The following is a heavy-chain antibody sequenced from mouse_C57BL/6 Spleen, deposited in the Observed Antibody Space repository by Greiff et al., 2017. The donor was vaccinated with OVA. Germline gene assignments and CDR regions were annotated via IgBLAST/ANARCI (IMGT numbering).Heavy chain of an antibody. CDR1: GFTFSSYA. J-gene: IGHJ3*01. Sequence: EVKVVESGEGLVKPGGSLKLSCAASGFTFSSYAMSWVRQTPEKRLEWVAYISSGGDYIYYADTVKGRFTISRDNARNTLYLQMSSLKSEDTAMYYCTRGLLWAWFAYWGQGTLVTVSA. CDR2: ISSGGDYI. CDR3: TRGLLWAWFAY. V-gene: IGHV5-9-1*02. D-gene: IGHD2-10*01.